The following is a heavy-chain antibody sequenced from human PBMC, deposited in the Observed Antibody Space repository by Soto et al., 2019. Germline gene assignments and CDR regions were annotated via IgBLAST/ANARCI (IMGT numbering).Heavy chain of an antibody. CDR2: ISSSGKTI. J-gene: IGHJ4*02. V-gene: IGHV3-11*01. D-gene: IGHD3-3*01. Sequence: QVQLVESGGGLVKPGGSLRLSCAASGFSFSDYYMSWIRQAPGKGLELVSSISSSGKTINYADSVRGRLTISRDNAKKSLDLQMNSLRAEDTAVYYWARDLDFWSDYKRGTYFDYWGQGTLVTVSS. CDR1: GFSFSDYY. CDR3: ARDLDFWSDYKRGTYFDY.